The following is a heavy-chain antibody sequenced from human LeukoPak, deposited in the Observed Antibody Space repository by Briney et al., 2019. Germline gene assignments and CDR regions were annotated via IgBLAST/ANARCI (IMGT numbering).Heavy chain of an antibody. CDR1: GFTFSSYS. V-gene: IGHV3-21*01. CDR2: ISSSSTYI. J-gene: IGHJ3*02. Sequence: NPGGSLRLSCAASGFTFSSYSMNWDSPPPGKGLEWVSSISSSSTYIYYADSVKGRFTISRHNAKNSLYLQMNSLRAEYTAVYYCARVRSNPFDIWGQGTMVTVSS. CDR3: ARVRSNPFDI.